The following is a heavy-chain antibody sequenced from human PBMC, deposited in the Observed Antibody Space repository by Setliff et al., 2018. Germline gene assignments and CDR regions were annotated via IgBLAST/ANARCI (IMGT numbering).Heavy chain of an antibody. CDR1: GFTFSDHS. J-gene: IGHJ3*02. Sequence: GSLRLSCAASGFTFSDHSMNWVRQAPGKGLEWVSSSSTTGRYTFYADSVEGRFTVSRDNAKNSLYREMNSLRADDTAVYYCARGGGGHIVVATFDFDIWGQGTKVTVSS. D-gene: IGHD2-21*01. CDR2: SSTTGRYT. CDR3: ARGGGGHIVVATFDFDI. V-gene: IGHV3-21*01.